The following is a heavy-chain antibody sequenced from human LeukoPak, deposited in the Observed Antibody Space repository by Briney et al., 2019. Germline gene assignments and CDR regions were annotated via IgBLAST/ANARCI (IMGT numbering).Heavy chain of an antibody. CDR1: EFTFSSYA. Sequence: SGGSLRLSCAASEFTFSSYAMTWVRQAPGKGLEWVSAISGSGTNTYYSGSVRGRFTISRYNSKNRLYLQMNSVRAEDTAMYFCAKDTAVILTAPFDSWGQGTLVTVSS. CDR3: AKDTAVILTAPFDS. CDR2: ISGSGTNT. J-gene: IGHJ4*02. D-gene: IGHD2-21*01. V-gene: IGHV3-23*01.